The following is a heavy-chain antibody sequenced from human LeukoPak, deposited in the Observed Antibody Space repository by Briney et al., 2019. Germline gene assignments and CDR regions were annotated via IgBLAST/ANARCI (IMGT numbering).Heavy chain of an antibody. V-gene: IGHV3-7*01. J-gene: IGHJ4*02. CDR2: IKYDGTVK. CDR1: GFNFRTSW. D-gene: IGHD6-13*01. CDR3: ARDPDSSSFDY. Sequence: PGGSLRLSCTAFGFNFRTSWMSWVRQSPGKGLEFLANIKYDGTVKNYVDSVKGRFTISRDNPKNSLYLQMDSLRAEDTAVYYCARDPDSSSFDYWGQGALVTVSS.